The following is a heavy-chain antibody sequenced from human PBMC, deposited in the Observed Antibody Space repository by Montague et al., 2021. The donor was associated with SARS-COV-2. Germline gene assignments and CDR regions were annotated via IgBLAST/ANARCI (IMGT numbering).Heavy chain of an antibody. Sequence: SLRLSCAASGFTFGTQAMHWVRQTPGKGLEWVAAISFDGIKEHYADSVKGRFTVSRDNSENTLYLQMNILRAEDTALYYCARDTSYDGSGYYYFDYWGQGTLVTVSS. CDR2: ISFDGIKE. CDR1: GFTFGTQA. V-gene: IGHV3-30-3*01. CDR3: ARDTSYDGSGYYYFDY. J-gene: IGHJ4*02. D-gene: IGHD3-22*01.